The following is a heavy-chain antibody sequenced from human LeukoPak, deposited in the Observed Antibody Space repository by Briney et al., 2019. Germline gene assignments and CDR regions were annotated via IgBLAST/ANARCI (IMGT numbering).Heavy chain of an antibody. Sequence: GGSLRLSCAASGFTLTGYSMHWVRQAPGKGLEWVSSISGSGNYIYDADSVKGRFTVSRDNAKNSLYLQMNSLRAEDTAVYYCARGWYSTGWYNFFDSWGQGALVTDSS. D-gene: IGHD6-19*01. CDR3: ARGWYSTGWYNFFDS. J-gene: IGHJ4*02. CDR1: GFTLTGYS. V-gene: IGHV3-21*01. CDR2: ISGSGNYI.